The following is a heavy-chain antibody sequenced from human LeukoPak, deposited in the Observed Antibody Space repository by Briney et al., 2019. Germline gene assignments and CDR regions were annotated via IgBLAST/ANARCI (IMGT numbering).Heavy chain of an antibody. CDR2: IGTSNNYI. CDR1: GFTFSSYT. V-gene: IGHV3-21*01. D-gene: IGHD6-13*01. J-gene: IGHJ4*02. Sequence: GGSLRLSCAASGFTFSSYTMNWVRQAPGKGLEWVSSIGTSNNYIKYAASVKGRFTLSRDNAKNSLYLQMNSLRAEDTAVYYCAKDQMGVAAAGYYFDYWGQGTLVTVSS. CDR3: AKDQMGVAAAGYYFDY.